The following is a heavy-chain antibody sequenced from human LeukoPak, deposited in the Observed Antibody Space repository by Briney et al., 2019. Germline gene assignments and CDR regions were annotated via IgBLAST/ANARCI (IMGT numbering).Heavy chain of an antibody. D-gene: IGHD3-10*01. CDR1: GFTFSNYA. CDR2: ISGSDGRT. V-gene: IGHV3-23*01. CDR3: AKDRVFRGAFFDY. Sequence: GGSQRLSCAASGFTFSNYAMNWVRQAPGKGLEWVSAISGSDGRTYYADSVKGRFTITRDNSKDTLYLQMNSLRAEDTAVFYCAKDRVFRGAFFDYWGQGTLVTVSS. J-gene: IGHJ4*02.